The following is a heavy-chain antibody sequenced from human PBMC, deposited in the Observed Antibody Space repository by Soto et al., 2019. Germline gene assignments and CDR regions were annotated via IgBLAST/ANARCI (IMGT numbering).Heavy chain of an antibody. V-gene: IGHV3-49*04. CDR3: TSRYYDSSGYDY. CDR1: GFTFGDYA. D-gene: IGHD3-22*01. J-gene: IGHJ4*02. Sequence: GGSLRLSCTASGFTFGDYAMSWVRQAPGKGLEWLGFIRSKAYGGTTEYAASVKGRFTISRDDSKSIAYLQMNSLKTEDTAVYYCTSRYYDSSGYDYWGQGTLVTVSS. CDR2: IRSKAYGGTT.